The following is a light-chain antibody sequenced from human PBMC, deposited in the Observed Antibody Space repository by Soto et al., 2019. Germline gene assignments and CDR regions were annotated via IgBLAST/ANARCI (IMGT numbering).Light chain of an antibody. V-gene: IGKV1-5*03. J-gene: IGKJ4*01. Sequence: DIEMTQSPSTLSASVGDRVTITCRASQSINSWLAWYQQKPGKAPKLLIYKASSLESGVPSRFSGSASGTEFTLTIGSLQPDDFATYYCQQHNSYPLTFGGGTKVEIK. CDR2: KAS. CDR3: QQHNSYPLT. CDR1: QSINSW.